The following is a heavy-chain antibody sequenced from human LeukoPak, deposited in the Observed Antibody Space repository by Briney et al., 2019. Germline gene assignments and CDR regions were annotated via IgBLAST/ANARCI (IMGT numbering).Heavy chain of an antibody. CDR2: FDSEDGET. D-gene: IGHD3-16*01. Sequence: ASVKVSCKVSGYSLTELSVNWVRQAPGKGLEWMGCFDSEDGETIYAQKFQGRVTMTEDTSTDTAYMELSSLKSEDTAVYYCATPPGGEFQLRPLDSWGQGTLVTVSS. CDR3: ATPPGGEFQLRPLDS. V-gene: IGHV1-24*01. CDR1: GYSLTELS. J-gene: IGHJ4*02.